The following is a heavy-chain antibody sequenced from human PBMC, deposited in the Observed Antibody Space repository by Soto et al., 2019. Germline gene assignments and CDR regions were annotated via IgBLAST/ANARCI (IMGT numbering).Heavy chain of an antibody. D-gene: IGHD2-21*02. Sequence: SDSLSLRCTVSGGSMWSSSDYGGWIRKPPGKGLEWIGSIYYSGSTYYNPSLKSRVTISVGTSKNQFSLKLSSVTAADTAVYDCARQGMVGGTAIDDRGERTLLTVTS. CDR3: ARQGMVGGTAIDD. CDR1: GGSMWSSSDY. CDR2: IYYSGST. V-gene: IGHV4-39*01. J-gene: IGHJ4*02.